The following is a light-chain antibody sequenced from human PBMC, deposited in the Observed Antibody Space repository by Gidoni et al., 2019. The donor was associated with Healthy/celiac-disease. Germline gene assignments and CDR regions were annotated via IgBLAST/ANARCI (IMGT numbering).Light chain of an antibody. CDR3: QQYDNLPPYT. V-gene: IGKV1-33*01. J-gene: IGKJ2*01. CDR1: QDISNY. CDR2: DAS. Sequence: DIQMTQSPSSLSASVGDRVTITCQASQDISNYLNWYQQKPGKAPKLLIYDASNLETGVPSRFSGSGSGTDFTFTISSLQPEDIATYYCQQYDNLPPYTFGXGTKLEIK.